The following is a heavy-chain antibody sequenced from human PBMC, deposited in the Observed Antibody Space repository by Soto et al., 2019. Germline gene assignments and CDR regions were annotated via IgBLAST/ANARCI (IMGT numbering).Heavy chain of an antibody. D-gene: IGHD3-22*01. CDR3: ARVSSGTYFLAWFDP. Sequence: ASVKVSCKASGGTFSTYAISWVRQAPGQGLEWMGGIIPIFGSASYAQKFQGRVTITADESTSTAYMELSSLRSEDTAVYYCARVSSGTYFLAWFDPWGRGTLVTVSS. V-gene: IGHV1-69*13. CDR2: IIPIFGSA. J-gene: IGHJ5*02. CDR1: GGTFSTYA.